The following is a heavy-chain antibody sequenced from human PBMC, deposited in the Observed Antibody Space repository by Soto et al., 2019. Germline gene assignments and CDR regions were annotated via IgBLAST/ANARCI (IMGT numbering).Heavy chain of an antibody. V-gene: IGHV3-64*01. J-gene: IGHJ4*02. D-gene: IGHD4-17*01. CDR1: GFTFSSYA. Sequence: EVQLVESGGGLVQPGGSLRLSCAASGFTFSSYAMHWVRQAPGKGLEYVSAISSNGGSTYYANSVKGRFTISRDNSKNTLYLQMGSLRAEDMAVYYCARDGGNYGDYVDYWGQGTLVTVSS. CDR2: ISSNGGST. CDR3: ARDGGNYGDYVDY.